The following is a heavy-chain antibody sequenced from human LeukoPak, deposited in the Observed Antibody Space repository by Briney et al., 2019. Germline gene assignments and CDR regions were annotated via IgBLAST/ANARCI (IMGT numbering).Heavy chain of an antibody. CDR2: ISAYNGNT. V-gene: IGHV1-18*01. CDR3: ARGNSVRDEAWWFNP. CDR1: GYTFTSYG. J-gene: IGHJ5*02. D-gene: IGHD5-24*01. Sequence: ASVKVSCKASGYTFTSYGISWVRQAPGQGLEWMGWISAYNGNTNYAQKLQGRVTMTTDTSTSTAYMELRSLRSDDTAVYYCARGNSVRDEAWWFNPWGQGTLVTVSS.